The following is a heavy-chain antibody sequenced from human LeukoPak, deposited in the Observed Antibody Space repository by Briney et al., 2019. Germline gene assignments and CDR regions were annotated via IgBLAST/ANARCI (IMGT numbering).Heavy chain of an antibody. CDR1: GFTFMDYY. Sequence: GGSLRLSCAASGFTFMDYYMNWTRQAPGKGLEWISYISGAASPKNYADSVKCRFTVSRDNAKNSMYLQINSLRVEDTAVYYCARAGDIDVWGRGTTLTVSS. J-gene: IGHJ6*02. CDR3: ARAGDIDV. V-gene: IGHV3-11*01. CDR2: ISGAASPK.